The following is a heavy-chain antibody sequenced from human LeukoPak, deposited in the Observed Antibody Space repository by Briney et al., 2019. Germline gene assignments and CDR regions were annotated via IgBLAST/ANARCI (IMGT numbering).Heavy chain of an antibody. CDR3: ARQDDFWSGYSYYFDY. V-gene: IGHV4-39*01. CDR2: IYYSGST. CDR1: GGSISSSSYY. J-gene: IGHJ4*02. D-gene: IGHD3-3*01. Sequence: SETLSLTCTVSGGSISSSSYYWGWIRQPPGKGLEWIGSIYYSGSTYYNPSLKSRVTISVDTSKNQFSLKLSSVTAADTAVYYCARQDDFWSGYSYYFDYWGQGTLVTVSS.